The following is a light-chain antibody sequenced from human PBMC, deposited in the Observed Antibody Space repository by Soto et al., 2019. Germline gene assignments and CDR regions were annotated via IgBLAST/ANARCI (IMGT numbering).Light chain of an antibody. CDR2: AAS. CDR1: QGIRND. J-gene: IGKJ1*01. CDR3: EEPDSYPHR. Sequence: NQMTESPSSLAGSVGDRVTITCRASQGIRNDLGWYQQKPGKAPKRLIYAASSLQSGVPSGFSGSGSGTEFTLTISSLQAEDCATYNYEEPDSYPHRFAQGTKVDIK. V-gene: IGKV1-17*01.